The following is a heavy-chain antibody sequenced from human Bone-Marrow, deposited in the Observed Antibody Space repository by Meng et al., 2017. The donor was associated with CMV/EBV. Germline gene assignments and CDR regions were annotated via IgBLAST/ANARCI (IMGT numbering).Heavy chain of an antibody. CDR2: IYYSGST. J-gene: IGHJ3*02. CDR3: ASRETGTTDVAFDI. CDR1: GFTFRSYN. D-gene: IGHD1-7*01. Sequence: GSLRLSCAASGFTFRSYNMNWVRQAPGKGLEWIGSIYYSGSTYYNPSLKSRVTISVDTSKNQFSLKLSSVTAADTAVYYCASRETGTTDVAFDIWGQGTMVTFAS. V-gene: IGHV4-38-2*01.